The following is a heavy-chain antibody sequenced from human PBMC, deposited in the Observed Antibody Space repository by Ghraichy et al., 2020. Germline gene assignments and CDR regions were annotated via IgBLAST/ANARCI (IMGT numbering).Heavy chain of an antibody. V-gene: IGHV4-30-4*01. J-gene: IGHJ4*02. CDR2: ISYSGSA. CDR1: GGSISSGDYY. CDR3: ARVADDSSGYYISSNFDY. Sequence: SETLSLTCTVSGGSISSGDYYWSWIRQPPGKGLEWIGFISYSGSAYYNPSLRSRVTVSVDTSKNQFSLKLSSVTAADTAVYYCARVADDSSGYYISSNFDYWGQGTLVTVSS. D-gene: IGHD3-22*01.